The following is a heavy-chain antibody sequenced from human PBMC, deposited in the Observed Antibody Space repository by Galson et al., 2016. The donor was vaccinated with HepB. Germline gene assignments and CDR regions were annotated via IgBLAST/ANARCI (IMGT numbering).Heavy chain of an antibody. D-gene: IGHD5-24*01. Sequence: SLRLSCAASGFTFSSYAMSWVRQAPGKGLEFVSGFSGANTYYAYSVTGQFTISRYNSKNKLYLQVNSLTAEDTAVYYCATRARDGYNSPLDYWGQGILAPVSS. V-gene: IGHV3-23*01. CDR3: ATRARDGYNSPLDY. J-gene: IGHJ4*02. CDR1: GFTFSSYA. CDR2: FSGANT.